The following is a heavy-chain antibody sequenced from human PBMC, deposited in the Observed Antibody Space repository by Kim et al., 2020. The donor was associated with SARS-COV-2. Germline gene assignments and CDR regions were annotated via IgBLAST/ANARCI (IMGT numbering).Heavy chain of an antibody. V-gene: IGHV5-51*01. J-gene: IGHJ4*02. D-gene: IGHD2-15*01. Sequence: YAGDSDTSYSPSFQGQVTISADKSISTAYLQWSSLKASDTAMYYCARIGDYWGQGTLVTVSS. CDR3: ARIGDY. CDR2: YAGDSDT.